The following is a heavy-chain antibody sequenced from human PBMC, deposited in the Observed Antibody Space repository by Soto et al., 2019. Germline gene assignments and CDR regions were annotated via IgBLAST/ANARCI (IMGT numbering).Heavy chain of an antibody. V-gene: IGHV4-34*01. D-gene: IGHD7-27*01. CDR3: AIGWGALFDY. Sequence: QVQLQQRGAGLLKPSETLSLTCAVDGGSFSGYYWSWIRQPPGQGLEWIGEINHSGSTNYNPSLKCLVTISVDTAKNQFSLKVSSVTAAETAGYYCAIGWGALFDYSGQGALVTVYS. CDR1: GGSFSGYY. J-gene: IGHJ4*02. CDR2: INHSGST.